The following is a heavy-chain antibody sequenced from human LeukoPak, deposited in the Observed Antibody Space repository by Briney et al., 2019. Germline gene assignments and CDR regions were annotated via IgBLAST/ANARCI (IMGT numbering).Heavy chain of an antibody. Sequence: PGGSLRLSCAASGFTFSSYWMHWVRQAPGKGRVWVSRIDSDGSSTIYADSVKGRFTISRDNAKNTLNLQMNSLRAEDTALYYCARSGAPTPDYWGQGTLVIVSS. D-gene: IGHD2-15*01. CDR3: ARSGAPTPDY. J-gene: IGHJ4*02. CDR2: IDSDGSST. CDR1: GFTFSSYW. V-gene: IGHV3-74*01.